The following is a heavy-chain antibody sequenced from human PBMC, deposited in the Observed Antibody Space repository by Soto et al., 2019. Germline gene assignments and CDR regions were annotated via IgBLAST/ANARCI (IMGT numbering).Heavy chain of an antibody. CDR2: IYWDDDK. CDR1: AFSLSTSGVG. V-gene: IGHV2-5*02. CDR3: ARLVAAGITYYFDS. D-gene: IGHD2-21*01. Sequence: SGPTLVNPTPTLTLTCTFSAFSLSTSGVGVGWIRQPPGKALEWLTFIYWDDDKRYSPSLKSRLTITKDTSKNQVVLTMTNMDPVDTATYYCARLVAAGITYYFDSWGQGTLVTVSS. J-gene: IGHJ4*02.